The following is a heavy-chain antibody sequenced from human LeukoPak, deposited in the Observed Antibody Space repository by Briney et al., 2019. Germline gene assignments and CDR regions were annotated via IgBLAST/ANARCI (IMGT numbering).Heavy chain of an antibody. CDR3: AKDLREYSSVGGLIDY. V-gene: IGHV3-30*18. J-gene: IGHJ4*02. D-gene: IGHD5-18*01. CDR2: ISFDGSDK. CDR1: GFTFSNYG. Sequence: GRSLRLSCAASGFTFSNYGMHWVRQAPGKGLDWVAVISFDGSDKRYPDSVKGRFSISRDNSKNTLDLQMNSPRVEDTGVYYCAKDLREYSSVGGLIDYWGQGILVTVSS.